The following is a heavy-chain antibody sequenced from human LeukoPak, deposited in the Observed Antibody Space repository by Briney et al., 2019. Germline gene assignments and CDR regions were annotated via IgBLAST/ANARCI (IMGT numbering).Heavy chain of an antibody. Sequence: GGSLRLSCAASGFPFSSYTMNWVRQAPGKGLEWVFSITGSSNYIYYRDSVKGRFTISRDNAKNSLNLQLNSLRAGDTAVYYCARDTWSGGAFDIWGQGTMVTVSS. V-gene: IGHV3-21*01. CDR1: GFPFSSYT. CDR3: ARDTWSGGAFDI. J-gene: IGHJ3*02. CDR2: ITGSSNYI. D-gene: IGHD3-3*01.